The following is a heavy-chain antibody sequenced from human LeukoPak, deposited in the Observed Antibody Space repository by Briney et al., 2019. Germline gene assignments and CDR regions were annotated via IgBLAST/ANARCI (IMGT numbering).Heavy chain of an antibody. J-gene: IGHJ4*02. CDR2: ISGSGGST. V-gene: IGHV3-23*01. CDR1: GFTFSSYA. CDR3: AKDIAYGDQPLFDY. D-gene: IGHD4-17*01. Sequence: GGSLRLSCAASGFTFSSYAMSWVRQAPGKGLEWVSAISGSGGSTYYADSVKGRFTISRDNSKNTLYLQMNSLRAEDTAVYYRAKDIAYGDQPLFDYWGQGTLVTVSS.